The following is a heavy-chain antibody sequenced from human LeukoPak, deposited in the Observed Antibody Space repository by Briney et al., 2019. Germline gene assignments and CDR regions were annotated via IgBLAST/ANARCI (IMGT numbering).Heavy chain of an antibody. D-gene: IGHD3-16*01. CDR3: ARGGGLDV. V-gene: IGHV3-7*03. CDR1: GFTFSDHF. J-gene: IGHJ6*02. Sequence: GGSLRLSCAASGFTFSDHFMDWARQAPGKGLEWVASINHNGNVNYYVDSVKGRFTISRDNAKNSLYLQMSNLRAEDTAVYFCARGGGLDVWGQGATVTVSS. CDR2: INHNGNVN.